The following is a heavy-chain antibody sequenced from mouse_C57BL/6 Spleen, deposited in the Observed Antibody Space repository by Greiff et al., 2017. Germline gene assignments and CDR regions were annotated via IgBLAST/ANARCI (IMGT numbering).Heavy chain of an antibody. CDR3: ARHDGYDYDAWFAY. CDR1: GFTFSSYG. J-gene: IGHJ3*01. V-gene: IGHV5-6*01. D-gene: IGHD2-4*01. CDR2: ISSGGSYT. Sequence: EVQLQESGGDLVKPGGSLKLSCAASGFTFSSYGMSWVRQTPDKRLEWVATISSGGSYTYYPDSVKGRFTISRDNAKNTLYLQMSSLKSEDTAMYYCARHDGYDYDAWFAYWGQGTLVTVSA.